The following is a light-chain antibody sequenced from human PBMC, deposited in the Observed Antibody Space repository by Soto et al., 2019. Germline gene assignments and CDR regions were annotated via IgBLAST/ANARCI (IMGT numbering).Light chain of an antibody. CDR3: QQYNSYSPLT. CDR1: QSISSF. J-gene: IGKJ4*01. V-gene: IGKV1-5*01. CDR2: DAS. Sequence: DIQMTQSPSTLSASVGDRVTITCRASQSISSFLAWYQQKPGKAPKLLIYDASSLESGVPSRFSGSGSGTEFTLTISRLQPDDFATYYCQQYNSYSPLTFGGGTKVDIK.